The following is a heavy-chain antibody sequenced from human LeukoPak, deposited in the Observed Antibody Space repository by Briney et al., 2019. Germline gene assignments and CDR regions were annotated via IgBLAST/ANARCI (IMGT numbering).Heavy chain of an antibody. Sequence: PAGGSLRLSCAASGFMFDDYVMHWVRQAPGKGLEWVSLISGDGSGTYYADSVKGRFTISRDNSKNSLYLQMNSLRIDDAALYYCAKDVGSSGYYDYWGQGALVTVS. CDR2: ISGDGSGT. CDR3: AKDVGSSGYYDY. J-gene: IGHJ4*02. CDR1: GFMFDDYV. V-gene: IGHV3-43*02. D-gene: IGHD3-22*01.